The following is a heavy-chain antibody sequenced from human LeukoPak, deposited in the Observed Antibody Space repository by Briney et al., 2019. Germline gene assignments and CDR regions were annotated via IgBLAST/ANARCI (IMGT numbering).Heavy chain of an antibody. Sequence: SGGSLRLSCTASGFTFSSYAMSWVRQAPGKGLEWVSAISGSGGSTYYTDSVKGRFTISRDNSKNTLYLQMNSLRAEDTAVYYCAKDQILAEPTTYHWGQGTLVTVSS. V-gene: IGHV3-23*01. D-gene: IGHD1-14*01. CDR2: ISGSGGST. CDR3: AKDQILAEPTTYH. J-gene: IGHJ5*02. CDR1: GFTFSSYA.